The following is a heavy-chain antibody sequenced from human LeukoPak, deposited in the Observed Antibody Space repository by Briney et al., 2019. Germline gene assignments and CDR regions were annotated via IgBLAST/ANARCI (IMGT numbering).Heavy chain of an antibody. CDR3: ARDGFWSGYYYFDY. V-gene: IGHV4-34*01. J-gene: IGHJ4*02. Sequence: SETLSPTCAVYGGSFSGYYWSWISQPPGKGLEWIGEINHSGSTNYNPSLKSRVTISVDASKNQFSLKLSSVTAADTAVYYCARDGFWSGYYYFDYWGQGTLVTVSS. CDR1: GGSFSGYY. CDR2: INHSGST. D-gene: IGHD3-3*01.